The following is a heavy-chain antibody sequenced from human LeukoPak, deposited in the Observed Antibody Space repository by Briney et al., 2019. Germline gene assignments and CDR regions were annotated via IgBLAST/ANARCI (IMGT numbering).Heavy chain of an antibody. CDR1: GESISISVVG. Sequence: SQTLSLTCDIFGESISISVVGWNWVRQSPSRGLEWLGRTYYRSQWYYDYAASVESRIAIKPDPAKNQVSLQLNSVSSDDTAVYYCATQRGSYLWGTDFDYWGQGTLVTVSS. CDR3: ATQRGSYLWGTDFDY. CDR2: TYYRSQWYY. D-gene: IGHD3-16*01. V-gene: IGHV6-1*01. J-gene: IGHJ4*02.